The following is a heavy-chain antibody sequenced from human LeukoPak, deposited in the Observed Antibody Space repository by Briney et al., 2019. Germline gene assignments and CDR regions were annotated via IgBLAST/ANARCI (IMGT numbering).Heavy chain of an antibody. D-gene: IGHD6-6*01. Sequence: GGSLRLSCAASRFTFSNYWMNWVRQAPGKGLEWVANIKQDASEKYYVDSVRGRFTISRDNAKNSLYLQMDSLRGEDTAVYFCARGVAALMDVWGKGTTVTVPS. CDR3: ARGVAALMDV. CDR1: RFTFSNYW. CDR2: IKQDASEK. J-gene: IGHJ6*03. V-gene: IGHV3-7*04.